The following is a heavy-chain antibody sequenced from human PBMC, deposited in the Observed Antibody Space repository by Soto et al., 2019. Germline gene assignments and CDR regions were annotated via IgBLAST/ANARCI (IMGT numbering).Heavy chain of an antibody. Sequence: PSETLSLTCAVYGGSFSGYYWSWIRQPPGKGLEWIGEINHSGSINYNPSLKSRVTISVDTSKNQFSLKLSSVTAADTAVYYCARTRLEQLEPFDYWGQGTLVTVSS. D-gene: IGHD6-6*01. J-gene: IGHJ4*02. CDR3: ARTRLEQLEPFDY. V-gene: IGHV4-34*01. CDR2: INHSGSI. CDR1: GGSFSGYY.